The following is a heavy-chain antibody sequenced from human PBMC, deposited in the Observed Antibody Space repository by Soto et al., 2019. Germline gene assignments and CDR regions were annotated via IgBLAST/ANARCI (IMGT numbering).Heavy chain of an antibody. CDR2: INAGNGNT. Sequence: ASVKVSCKASGYTFTSYYMHWVRQAPGQRLEWMGWINAGNGNTKYSQKFQGRVTITRDTSATTAYMELSSLRSEDTGVYYCARDSGDYYGYFDYWGQGALVTVSS. D-gene: IGHD1-26*01. J-gene: IGHJ4*02. CDR1: GYTFTSYY. CDR3: ARDSGDYYGYFDY. V-gene: IGHV1-3*01.